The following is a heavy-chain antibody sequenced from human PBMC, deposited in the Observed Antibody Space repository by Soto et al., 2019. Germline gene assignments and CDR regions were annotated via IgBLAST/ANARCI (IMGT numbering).Heavy chain of an antibody. CDR3: AREVVRVAGTRWFDP. J-gene: IGHJ5*02. CDR1: GYTFTSYG. CDR2: ISAYNGNT. Sequence: ASVKVSCKASGYTFTSYGISWERQAPGQGLEWMGWISAYNGNTNYAQKLQGRVTMTTDTSTSTAYMELRSLRSDDTAVYYCAREVVRVAGTRWFDPWGQGTLVTVSS. D-gene: IGHD6-19*01. V-gene: IGHV1-18*01.